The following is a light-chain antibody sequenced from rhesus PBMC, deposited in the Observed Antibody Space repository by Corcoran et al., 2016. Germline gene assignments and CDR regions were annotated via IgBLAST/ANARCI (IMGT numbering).Light chain of an antibody. CDR2: KAS. CDR1: QGICNI. CDR3: QHGYGTPLT. J-gene: IGKJ4*01. Sequence: DIQMTQSPSSLSASVGDRVTITCQASQGICNISAWYQQKLGKVPKLLIDKASTLQSGVPSRFSGSGCGTDFTLTISRLVPEDFATYDWQHGYGTPLTFGGGTKVELK. V-gene: IGKV1-25*01.